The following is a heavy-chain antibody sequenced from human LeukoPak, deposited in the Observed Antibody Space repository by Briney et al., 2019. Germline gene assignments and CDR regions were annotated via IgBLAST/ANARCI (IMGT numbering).Heavy chain of an antibody. D-gene: IGHD2-2*01. CDR2: IYYSGSA. CDR3: ARGDFCSSSNCYLRPMDV. Sequence: SETLSLTCTVSGGSISDYYWNWIRQPPGKGLEWIGYIYYSGSATYNPSLKSRVTMSVDTARNQFSLKLRSVTAADTAVYYCARGDFCSSSNCYLRPMDVWGKGTTVTVSS. CDR1: GGSISDYY. V-gene: IGHV4-59*01. J-gene: IGHJ6*03.